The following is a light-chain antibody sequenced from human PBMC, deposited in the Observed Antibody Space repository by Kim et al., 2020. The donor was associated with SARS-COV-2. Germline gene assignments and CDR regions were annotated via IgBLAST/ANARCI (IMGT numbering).Light chain of an antibody. V-gene: IGLV1-44*01. J-gene: IGLJ1*01. Sequence: QSVLTQPPSASGTPGQRVTISCSGSNSNIVRNPVNWYQQLPETAPKLLIYNNNQWPSGVPDRFSGSKSGTAASLAISGLQSEDEADYYCAAWDDRLNGHVFGTGTKVTVL. CDR3: AAWDDRLNGHV. CDR2: NNN. CDR1: NSNIVRNP.